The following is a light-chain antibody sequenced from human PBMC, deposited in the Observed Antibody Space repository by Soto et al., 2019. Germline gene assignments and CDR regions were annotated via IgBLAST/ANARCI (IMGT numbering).Light chain of an antibody. V-gene: IGKV1-39*01. CDR1: QSISTS. CDR2: AAS. Sequence: DIPMTQSPSSLSASVGDRVTITCRASQSISTSLNWYQQKPGQAPKLLIYAASYLQSGVPSRFSGSGSGTEFTLTISNLQPEDLATYLCQQSDHSPMYTFGQGTDLKIK. CDR3: QQSDHSPMYT. J-gene: IGKJ2*01.